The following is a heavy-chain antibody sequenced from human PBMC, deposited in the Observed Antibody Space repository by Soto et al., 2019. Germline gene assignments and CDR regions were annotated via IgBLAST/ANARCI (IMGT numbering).Heavy chain of an antibody. Sequence: EVQLLESGGRLVQPGGSLRVSCAASGFSFSIYAMNWVRQAPGKGLEWVSGMSGGGGSTYHADSVKGRFTISRDNSKNTLYLQMNSLRAEDTAVYYCAKDPTSYDSSAQFDSWGQGTLVTVSS. V-gene: IGHV3-23*01. D-gene: IGHD3-22*01. J-gene: IGHJ4*02. CDR2: MSGGGGST. CDR1: GFSFSIYA. CDR3: AKDPTSYDSSAQFDS.